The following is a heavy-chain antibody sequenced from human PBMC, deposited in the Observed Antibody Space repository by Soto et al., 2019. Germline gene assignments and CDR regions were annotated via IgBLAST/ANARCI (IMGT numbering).Heavy chain of an antibody. J-gene: IGHJ6*03. V-gene: IGHV1-8*01. CDR1: GYTFTSYD. CDR3: ATSSPAETYYGFWSGYYGYYYYYMDV. Sequence: GASVKVSCKAAGYTFTSYDINWVRQATGQGLEWMGWMNPNSGNTGYAQKFQGRVTMTRNTSISTAYMELSSLRSEDTAVYYCATSSPAETYYGFWSGYYGYYYYYMDVWGKGTTVTVS. D-gene: IGHD3-3*01. CDR2: MNPNSGNT.